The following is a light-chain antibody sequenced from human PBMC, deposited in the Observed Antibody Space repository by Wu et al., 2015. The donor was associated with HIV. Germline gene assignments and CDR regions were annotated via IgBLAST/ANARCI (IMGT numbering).Light chain of an antibody. Sequence: DIVMTQSPDTLSVSLGDTATLSCRTSQTVSTYLAWYQQKPGQSPRLLIYGASDRATGIPDRFSGSGSGTDFTLTISSLEPEDFAVYYCQHRSNWPTFGQGTKVEIQ. J-gene: IGKJ1*01. CDR2: GAS. CDR1: QTVSTY. V-gene: IGKV3-11*01. CDR3: QHRSNWPT.